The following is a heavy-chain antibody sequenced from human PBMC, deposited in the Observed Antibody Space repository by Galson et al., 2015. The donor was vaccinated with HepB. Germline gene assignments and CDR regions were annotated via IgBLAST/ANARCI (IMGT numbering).Heavy chain of an antibody. V-gene: IGHV3-30-3*01. J-gene: IGHJ6*02. Sequence: SLRLSCAASGFTFSSYAMHWVRQAPGKGLEWVAVISYDGSNKYYADSVKGRFTISRDNSKNTLYLQMNSLRAEDTAVYYCARAARYFDWSYGVDVWGQGTTVTVSS. CDR2: ISYDGSNK. D-gene: IGHD3-9*01. CDR3: ARAARYFDWSYGVDV. CDR1: GFTFSSYA.